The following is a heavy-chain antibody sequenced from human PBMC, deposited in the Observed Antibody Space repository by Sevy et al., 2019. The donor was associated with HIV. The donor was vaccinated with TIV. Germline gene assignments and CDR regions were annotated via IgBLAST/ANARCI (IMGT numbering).Heavy chain of an antibody. V-gene: IGHV3-30-3*01. Sequence: GGSLRLSCAASGFTFSSHAMHWVRQAPGKGLEWVAVISYDGSSKYYADSVKGRFTISRDDSKNTLYLQMNSPRAGDTAVYYCARDGGYSVNFLPSGYWGQGTLVTVSS. D-gene: IGHD3-10*02. CDR2: ISYDGSSK. CDR3: ARDGGYSVNFLPSGY. J-gene: IGHJ4*02. CDR1: GFTFSSHA.